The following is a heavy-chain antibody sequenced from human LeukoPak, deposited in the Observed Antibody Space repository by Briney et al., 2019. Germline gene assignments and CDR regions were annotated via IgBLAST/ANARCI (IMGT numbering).Heavy chain of an antibody. CDR2: IYPGDSDT. CDR3: ARLGEVTFHYMDV. Sequence: GESLKISCKGSGYSFTSYWIGWVRQMPGKGLEWMGIIYPGDSDTRYSPSFQGQVTISADKSISTAYLQWSSLKASDTAMYCCARLGEVTFHYMDVWGKGTTVTVSS. J-gene: IGHJ6*03. V-gene: IGHV5-51*01. D-gene: IGHD3-16*01. CDR1: GYSFTSYW.